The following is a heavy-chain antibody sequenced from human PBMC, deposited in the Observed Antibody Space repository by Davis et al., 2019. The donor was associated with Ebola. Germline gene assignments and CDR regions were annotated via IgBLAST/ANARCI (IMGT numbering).Heavy chain of an antibody. D-gene: IGHD2-21*02. Sequence: PGGSLRLSCAASGFTFSSYGMHWVRQAPGKGLEWVAVISYDGSNKYYADSVKGRFTISRDNSKNTLYLQMNSLRAEDTAVYYCAKAGVFGGSCYPRQAYCGGDWFDYWGQGTLVTVSS. J-gene: IGHJ4*02. CDR1: GFTFSSYG. V-gene: IGHV3-30*18. CDR3: AKAGVFGGSCYPRQAYCGGDWFDY. CDR2: ISYDGSNK.